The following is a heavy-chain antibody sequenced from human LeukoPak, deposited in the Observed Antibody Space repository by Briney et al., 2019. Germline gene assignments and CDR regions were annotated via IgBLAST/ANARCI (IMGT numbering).Heavy chain of an antibody. D-gene: IGHD3-22*01. CDR3: ATVRSNYDSSGYYHGRFDP. J-gene: IGHJ5*02. V-gene: IGHV1-24*01. Sequence: ASVKVSCKVSGYTLTELSMHWVRQAPGKGLEWMGGFDPEDGETIYAQKFQGRVTMTEDTSTDTAYMELSSLRSEDTAVYHCATVRSNYDSSGYYHGRFDPWGQGTLVTVSS. CDR1: GYTLTELS. CDR2: FDPEDGET.